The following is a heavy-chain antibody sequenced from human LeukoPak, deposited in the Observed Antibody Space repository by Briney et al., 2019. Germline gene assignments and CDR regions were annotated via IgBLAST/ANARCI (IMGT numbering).Heavy chain of an antibody. CDR1: GFTVSSNY. D-gene: IGHD7-27*01. V-gene: IGHV3-66*01. CDR2: IYSGGST. Sequence: GPLRLSCAASGFTVSSNYMSWVRQAPGKGLEWVSVIYSGGSTYYADSVKGRFTISRDNSKNTLYLQMNSLRAEDTAVYYCCSGDRDAFDIWGQGTMVTVSS. CDR3: CSGDRDAFDI. J-gene: IGHJ3*02.